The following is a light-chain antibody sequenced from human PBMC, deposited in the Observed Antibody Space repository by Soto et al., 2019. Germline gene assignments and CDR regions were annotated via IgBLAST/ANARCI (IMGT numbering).Light chain of an antibody. V-gene: IGKV3-20*01. CDR2: GAS. Sequence: EIVLTQSPGTLSLSPGERATLSCRASQSVTSSYLAWYQQKPGQAPRLLISGASSRATGIPDRFSGSGSGTDYTLIISRLEPEDVAVYYCQQYSTSRLTFGGGTKVEIK. CDR1: QSVTSSY. J-gene: IGKJ4*01. CDR3: QQYSTSRLT.